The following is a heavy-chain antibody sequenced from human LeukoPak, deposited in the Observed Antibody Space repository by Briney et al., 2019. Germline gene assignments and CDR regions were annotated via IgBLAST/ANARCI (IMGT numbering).Heavy chain of an antibody. CDR1: GYTFTTYK. V-gene: IGHV1-46*01. D-gene: IGHD2/OR15-2a*01. Sequence: WASVKVSCKASGYTFTTYKMHWVRQAPGQGLEWVGIINPSDGNTRSAQNFQSRVTMTRDTSTNTVYMELSSLRSEDTAVFFCAKDNRRYSTDYWGQGTLVTVSS. J-gene: IGHJ4*02. CDR2: INPSDGNT. CDR3: AKDNRRYSTDY.